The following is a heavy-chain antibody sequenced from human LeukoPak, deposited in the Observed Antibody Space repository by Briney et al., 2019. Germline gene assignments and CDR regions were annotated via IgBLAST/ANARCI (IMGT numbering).Heavy chain of an antibody. CDR3: AKPRRGYNYGYYFDY. D-gene: IGHD5-24*01. V-gene: IGHV3-33*06. CDR1: GFTFSSYS. CDR2: IWYDGSNK. J-gene: IGHJ4*02. Sequence: GSLRLSCAASGFTFSSYSMHWVRQAPGKGLEWVAVIWYDGSNKYYADSVKGRFTISRDNVKNTLYLQLNSLRAEDTAVYYCAKPRRGYNYGYYFDYWGQGTLVTVSS.